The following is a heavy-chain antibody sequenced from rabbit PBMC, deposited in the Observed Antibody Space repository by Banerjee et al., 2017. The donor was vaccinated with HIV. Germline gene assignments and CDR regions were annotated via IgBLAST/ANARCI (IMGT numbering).Heavy chain of an antibody. CDR2: IGAGSGSA. Sequence: QEQLKETGGGLVQPGGSLTLSCTASGIDFSNYGISWVRQAPGKGLEWIACIGAGSGSAYYATWAKGRFTISKTSSTTVTLQMTSLTAADTATYFCARDLAGVIGWNFNLWGQGTLVTVS. CDR1: GIDFSNYG. J-gene: IGHJ4*01. CDR3: ARDLAGVIGWNFNL. V-gene: IGHV1S45*01. D-gene: IGHD4-1*01.